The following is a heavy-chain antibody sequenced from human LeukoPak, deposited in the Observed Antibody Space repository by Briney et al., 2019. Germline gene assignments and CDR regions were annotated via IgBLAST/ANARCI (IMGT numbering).Heavy chain of an antibody. CDR3: ARDYTMVRGVIDY. CDR1: EFTFSSYW. J-gene: IGHJ4*02. D-gene: IGHD3-10*01. Sequence: GGSLRLSCVASEFTFSSYWMNWVRQAPGKGLVWVSRINSDGSSTSYADSVKGRFTISRDNAKNTLYLQMNSLRAEDTAVYYCARDYTMVRGVIDYWDQGILVTVSS. CDR2: INSDGSST. V-gene: IGHV3-74*01.